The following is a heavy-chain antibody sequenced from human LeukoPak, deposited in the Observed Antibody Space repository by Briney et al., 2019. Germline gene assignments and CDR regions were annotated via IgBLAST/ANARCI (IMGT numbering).Heavy chain of an antibody. V-gene: IGHV4-39*07. D-gene: IGHD5-24*01. Sequence: SETLSLTCTVSGGSISSSSYYWGWIRQPPGKGLEWIGSIYYSGSTNYNPSLKSRVTISVDTSKNQFSLKLSSVTAADTAVYYCARTRRDGYNFHRWGVLDYWGQGTLVTVSS. CDR3: ARTRRDGYNFHRWGVLDY. CDR2: IYYSGST. J-gene: IGHJ4*02. CDR1: GGSISSSSYY.